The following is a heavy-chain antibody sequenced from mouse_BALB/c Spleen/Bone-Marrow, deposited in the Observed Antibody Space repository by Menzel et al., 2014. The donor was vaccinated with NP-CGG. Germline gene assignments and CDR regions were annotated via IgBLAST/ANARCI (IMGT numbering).Heavy chain of an antibody. CDR1: GFSLTSYG. Sequence: QVQLQQSGPGLVAPSQSLSITCTVSGFSLTSYGVHWVRQPPGKGLEWLGVIWAGGSTSYNSALMSRLSISKDNSKSQVFLKMNSLQTDDTAMYYCARDGVYGSHYYAMDYWGQGTSVTVSS. J-gene: IGHJ4*01. CDR3: ARDGVYGSHYYAMDY. V-gene: IGHV2-9*02. CDR2: IWAGGST. D-gene: IGHD1-1*02.